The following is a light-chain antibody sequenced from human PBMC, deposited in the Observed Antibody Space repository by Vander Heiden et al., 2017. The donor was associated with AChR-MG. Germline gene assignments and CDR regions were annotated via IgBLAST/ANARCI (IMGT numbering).Light chain of an antibody. Sequence: QSVLTPPPSASATPGQRVTISCSGSSCNIGSNYVFWYQQLPGTAPKLLINRNNQRPSGGPDRCSGSKSSTSASLAISGLRSEDEADYYCAAWDDSLSALYVFGTGTKVTVL. CDR2: RNN. J-gene: IGLJ1*01. V-gene: IGLV1-47*01. CDR1: SCNIGSNY. CDR3: AAWDDSLSALYV.